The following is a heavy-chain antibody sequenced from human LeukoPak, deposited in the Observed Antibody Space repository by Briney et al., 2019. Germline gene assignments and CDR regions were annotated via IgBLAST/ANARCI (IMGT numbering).Heavy chain of an antibody. CDR3: ALSRDGYSYGYAWNWFDP. V-gene: IGHV3-23*01. D-gene: IGHD5-18*01. CDR1: GFTFSSYA. CDR2: ISGSGGST. J-gene: IGHJ5*02. Sequence: GGSLRLSCAASGFTFSSYAMSWVRQAPGKGVEWVSAISGSGGSTYYADSVKGRFTISRDNSKNTLYLHMNSLRAEDTAVYYCALSRDGYSYGYAWNWFDPWGQGTLVTVSS.